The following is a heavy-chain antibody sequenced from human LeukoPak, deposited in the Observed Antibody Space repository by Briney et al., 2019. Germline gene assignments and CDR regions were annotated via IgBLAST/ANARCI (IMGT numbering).Heavy chain of an antibody. Sequence: PGRSLRLSCAASGFTFSSYAMSWVRQAPGKGLEWVSAISGSGGSTYYADSVKGRFTISRDNSKNTLYLQMNSLRAEDTAVYYCAKDPLYTLYGDWTMFDPWGQGTLVTVSS. CDR1: GFTFSSYA. D-gene: IGHD4-17*01. CDR2: ISGSGGST. J-gene: IGHJ5*02. CDR3: AKDPLYTLYGDWTMFDP. V-gene: IGHV3-23*01.